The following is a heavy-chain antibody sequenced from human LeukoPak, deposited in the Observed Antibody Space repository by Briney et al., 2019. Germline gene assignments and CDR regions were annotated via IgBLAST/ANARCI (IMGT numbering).Heavy chain of an antibody. D-gene: IGHD3-10*01. CDR2: INPNSGGT. CDR3: ARNIWFGESADAFDI. Sequence: ASVKVSCKASGYTFTSYYMHWVRQAPGQGLEWMGWINPNSGGTNYAQKFQGRVTTTRDKSIRTAYMELSRLTSDDTAVYYCARNIWFGESADAFDIWGQGTMVTVSS. J-gene: IGHJ3*02. V-gene: IGHV1-2*02. CDR1: GYTFTSYY.